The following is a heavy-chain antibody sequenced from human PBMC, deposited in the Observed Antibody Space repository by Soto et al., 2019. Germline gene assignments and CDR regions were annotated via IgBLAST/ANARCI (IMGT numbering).Heavy chain of an antibody. D-gene: IGHD2-15*01. Sequence: SQTLSLTCVISGDSVSRNSAAWNWIRQSPSRGLEWLGRTYYRSKWYNDYAVSVKSRITINPDTSKNQFSLQLNSVTPEDTAVYYCARDSYCSGGSCYAFYGMDVWGQGTTVTVSS. CDR3: ARDSYCSGGSCYAFYGMDV. CDR2: TYYRSKWYN. CDR1: GDSVSRNSAA. J-gene: IGHJ6*02. V-gene: IGHV6-1*01.